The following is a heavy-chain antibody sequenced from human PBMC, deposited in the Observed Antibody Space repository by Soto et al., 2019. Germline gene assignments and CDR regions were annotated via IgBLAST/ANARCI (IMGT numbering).Heavy chain of an antibody. J-gene: IGHJ4*02. CDR3: ARDVRSRHDAHHPLYSDS. V-gene: IGHV4-59*12. Sequence: SWIRQPPGKGLEWIGYIYYSGSTNYNPSLKRRDTISIDTSKNQSSLKLRSVTAAATALYYCARDVRSRHDAHHPLYSDSLSQGTPVT. CDR2: IYYSGST.